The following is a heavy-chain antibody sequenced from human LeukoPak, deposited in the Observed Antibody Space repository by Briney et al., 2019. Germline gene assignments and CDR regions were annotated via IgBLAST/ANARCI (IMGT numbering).Heavy chain of an antibody. V-gene: IGHV3-23*01. CDR3: AKGPRSGWSLLYFEY. CDR2: ISGSGGST. Sequence: GGSLRLSCAASGFTFSSYAMSWVRQAPGKGLEWVSAISGSGGSTYYADSVKGRFTISRDNSKNTLYLQMNSLRAEDTAVYYCAKGPRSGWSLLYFEYWGQGTLVTVSS. D-gene: IGHD6-19*01. J-gene: IGHJ4*02. CDR1: GFTFSSYA.